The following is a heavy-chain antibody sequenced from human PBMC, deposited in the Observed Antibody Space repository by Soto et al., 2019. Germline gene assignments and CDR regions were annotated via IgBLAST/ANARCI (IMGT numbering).Heavy chain of an antibody. CDR1: GDTFNTYA. CDR3: ARPFLADIDH. CDR2: IILMFDAT. Sequence: QVRLVQSGAEVKKPGSSVKVSCKASGDTFNTYAISWVRQAPGQGLEWIGGIILMFDATNYAQDFRGRATIPADNSTNITYRELSSLRSDDTAVYYCARPFLADIDHWGPGTMVTVSS. J-gene: IGHJ3*01. D-gene: IGHD3-9*01. V-gene: IGHV1-69*06.